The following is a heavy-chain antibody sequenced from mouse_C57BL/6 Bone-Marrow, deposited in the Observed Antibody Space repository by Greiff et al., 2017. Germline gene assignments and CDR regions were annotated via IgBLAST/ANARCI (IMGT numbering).Heavy chain of an antibody. D-gene: IGHD2-3*01. V-gene: IGHV1-61*01. Sequence: QVQLQQPGAELVRPGSSVKLSCKASGYTFTSYWMDWVKQRPGQGLEWIGNIYPSDSETHYNQKFKDKATLTVDKSSSTAYMQLSSLTSEDSAVYYCEREGWLPYAMDYWGQGTSVTVAS. J-gene: IGHJ4*01. CDR2: IYPSDSET. CDR1: GYTFTSYW. CDR3: EREGWLPYAMDY.